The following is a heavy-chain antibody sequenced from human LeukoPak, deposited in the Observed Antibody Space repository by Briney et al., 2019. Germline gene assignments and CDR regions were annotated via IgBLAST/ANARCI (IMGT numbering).Heavy chain of an antibody. Sequence: ASVTVSCKASGGTLSSYPISWVRQPPGRGLDGMGTIIPIFGLANYAQKFQGRVTITPHKSTSKAYMQLSSLRSEDTAVYYCAREGHIVVVPAAKEVWFDPWGQGTLVTVSS. CDR3: AREGHIVVVPAAKEVWFDP. D-gene: IGHD2-2*01. J-gene: IGHJ5*02. CDR1: GGTLSSYP. CDR2: IIPIFGLA. V-gene: IGHV1-69*04.